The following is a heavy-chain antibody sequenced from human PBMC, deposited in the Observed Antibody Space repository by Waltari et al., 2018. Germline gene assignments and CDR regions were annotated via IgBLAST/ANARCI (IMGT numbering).Heavy chain of an antibody. CDR3: ARLPTKYYDSIGWGFFDQ. J-gene: IGHJ4*02. CDR1: GDFLSDDP. D-gene: IGHD3-22*01. Sequence: HVQLQESGPGLVKPSETLSLTCTFAGDFLSDDPWTWIRQAPGKGLEWIAYLRNTGGTKCTPSLESRVTVSAVTSKKQFSLRLTSVTAADTAVYYCARLPTKYYDSIGWGFFDQWGQGILVTVSS. CDR2: LRNTGGT. V-gene: IGHV4-59*08.